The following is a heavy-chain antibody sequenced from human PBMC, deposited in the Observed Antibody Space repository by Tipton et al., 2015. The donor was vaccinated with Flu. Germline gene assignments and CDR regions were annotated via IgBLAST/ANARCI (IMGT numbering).Heavy chain of an antibody. CDR1: GYSISSGYY. CDR2: ISHSGNT. CDR3: ARDATNYGDYPRYWYFDL. V-gene: IGHV4-38-2*02. Sequence: TLSLTCAVSGYSISSGYYWGWIRQPPGKGLEWIGSISHSGNTYYNPSLKSRVTISVDTSKNHFSLKMSSVTAADTAVYYCARDATNYGDYPRYWYFDLWGRGTLVTVSS. J-gene: IGHJ2*01. D-gene: IGHD4-17*01.